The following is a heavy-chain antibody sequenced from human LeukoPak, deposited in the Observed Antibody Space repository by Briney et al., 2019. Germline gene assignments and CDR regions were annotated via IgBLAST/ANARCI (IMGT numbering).Heavy chain of an antibody. J-gene: IGHJ4*02. CDR2: IIVSGGTI. Sequence: GGSLRLSRAPSGFTFTSYAMSWVRQAPGKGLEWVSFIIVSGGTIHYADSAKGRFTLSRDNSKNTLYLQMSSLRAADTAVYYGTKESPVLDYWGQGTLVTVSS. CDR3: TKESPVLDY. CDR1: GFTFTSYA. V-gene: IGHV3-23*01.